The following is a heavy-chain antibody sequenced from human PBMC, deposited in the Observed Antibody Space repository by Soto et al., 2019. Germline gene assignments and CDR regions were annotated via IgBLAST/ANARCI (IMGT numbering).Heavy chain of an antibody. D-gene: IGHD4-4*01. CDR1: GFTFSSYR. V-gene: IGHV3-21*01. Sequence: PXGSLRLSFAASGFTFSSYRMNWVRQAPGKGLDWVSSISSSSSYIYSADSVKGRFTISRDNAKNSLYLQMNSLRAEDTAVYYCAREDYRNFDYWGQGTLVTVSS. CDR3: AREDYRNFDY. CDR2: ISSSSSYI. J-gene: IGHJ4*02.